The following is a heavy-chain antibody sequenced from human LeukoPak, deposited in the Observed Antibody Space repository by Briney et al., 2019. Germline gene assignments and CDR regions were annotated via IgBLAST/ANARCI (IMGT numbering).Heavy chain of an antibody. CDR1: GYTFTGYY. CDR3: ARERTDFWSGSDYYGMDV. J-gene: IGHJ6*02. V-gene: IGHV1-2*02. Sequence: ASVKVSCKASGYTFTGYYMHGLRQAPGQGLEGMGWINPNSCGTIYAQKCQGRVTMPRDQSISTAYMELSRLRSDDTAVYYCARERTDFWSGSDYYGMDVWGQGTTVTVSS. CDR2: INPNSCGT. D-gene: IGHD3-3*01.